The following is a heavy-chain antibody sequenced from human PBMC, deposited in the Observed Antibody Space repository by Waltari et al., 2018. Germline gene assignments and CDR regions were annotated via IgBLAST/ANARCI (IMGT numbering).Heavy chain of an antibody. CDR2: IYTSGST. V-gene: IGHV4-61*02. CDR1: GGSISSGSYY. CDR3: AREGGGATVVRN. Sequence: QVQLQKSGPGLVKPSQTLSLTCTVSGGSISSGSYYWSWIRQPAGKGLEWIGRIYTSGSTNYNPSLKSRVTISVDTSKNQFSLKLSSVTAADTAVYYCAREGGGATVVRNWGQGTLVTVSS. D-gene: IGHD4-17*01. J-gene: IGHJ4*02.